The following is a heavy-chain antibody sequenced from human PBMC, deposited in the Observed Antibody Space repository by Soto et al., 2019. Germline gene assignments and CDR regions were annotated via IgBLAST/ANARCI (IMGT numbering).Heavy chain of an antibody. CDR3: AKDSPAREPDDKTDYGDYGRLDY. CDR2: ISGSGGST. Sequence: GGSLRLSCAASGFTFSSYAMSWVRQAPGKGLEWVSAISGSGGSTYYADSVKGRFTISRDNSKNTLYLQMNSLRAEDTAVYYCAKDSPAREPDDKTDYGDYGRLDYWGQGTLVTVSS. V-gene: IGHV3-23*01. CDR1: GFTFSSYA. D-gene: IGHD4-17*01. J-gene: IGHJ4*02.